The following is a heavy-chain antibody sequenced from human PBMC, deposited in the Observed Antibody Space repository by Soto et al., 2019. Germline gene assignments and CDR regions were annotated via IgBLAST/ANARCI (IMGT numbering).Heavy chain of an antibody. CDR3: ARDGDVNTGFGKDY. J-gene: IGHJ4*02. CDR2: IWHDGGNK. V-gene: IGHV3-33*01. D-gene: IGHD3-16*01. CDR1: VFTFSSYG. Sequence: LXLSCAASVFTFSSYGMHWVRQAPGKGLEWVAFIWHDGGNKFYAESVKGRFTISRDNSKNTLYLQMTSLSAEDTAMYYCARDGDVNTGFGKDYWGQGTLVTVYS.